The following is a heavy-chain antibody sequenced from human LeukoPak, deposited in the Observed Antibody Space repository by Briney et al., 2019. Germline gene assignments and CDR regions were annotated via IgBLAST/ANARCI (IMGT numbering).Heavy chain of an antibody. Sequence: ASVKVSCKASGYTFTSYGISWVRQAPGQGLEWMGWISAYNGNTNYAQKLQGRATMTTDTSTSTAYMELRSLRSDDTAVYYCARDVNSSGYSAFGYWGQGTLVTVSS. J-gene: IGHJ4*02. D-gene: IGHD6-19*01. CDR2: ISAYNGNT. CDR1: GYTFTSYG. CDR3: ARDVNSSGYSAFGY. V-gene: IGHV1-18*01.